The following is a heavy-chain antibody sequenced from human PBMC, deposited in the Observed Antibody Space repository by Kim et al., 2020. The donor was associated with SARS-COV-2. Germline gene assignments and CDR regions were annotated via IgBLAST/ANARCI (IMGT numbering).Heavy chain of an antibody. D-gene: IGHD3-10*01. CDR3: ARDRYYYGSGSYSLIDYYGMDV. Sequence: SVKVSCKASGGTFSSYAISWVRQAPGQGLEWMGGIIPIFGTANYAQKFQGRVTITADESTSTAYMELSSLRSEDTAVYYCARDRYYYGSGSYSLIDYYGMDVWGQGTTVTVSS. CDR2: IIPIFGTA. CDR1: GGTFSSYA. J-gene: IGHJ6*02. V-gene: IGHV1-69*13.